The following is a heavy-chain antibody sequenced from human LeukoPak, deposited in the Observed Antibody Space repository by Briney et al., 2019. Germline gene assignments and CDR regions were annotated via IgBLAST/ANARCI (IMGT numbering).Heavy chain of an antibody. J-gene: IGHJ3*02. CDR1: GGSFSSST. CDR2: IIPIFGTA. D-gene: IGHD3-3*01. V-gene: IGHV1-69*05. Sequence: SVKVSCKASGGSFSSSTINWVRQAPGQGLDWMGGIIPIFGTANYAQKFQGRVTITTDESTSTAYMELSSLRSEDTAVYYCARVVEDAFDIWGQGTMVTVSS. CDR3: ARVVEDAFDI.